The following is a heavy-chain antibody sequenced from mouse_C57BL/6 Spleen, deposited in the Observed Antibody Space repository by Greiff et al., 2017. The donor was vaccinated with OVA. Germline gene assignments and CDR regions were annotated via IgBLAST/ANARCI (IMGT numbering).Heavy chain of an antibody. CDR3: ARGITTVVAKAY. J-gene: IGHJ3*01. V-gene: IGHV1-82*01. Sequence: VQLQQSGPELVKPGASVKISCKASGYAFSSSWMNWVKQRPGKGLEWIGRIYPGDGDTNYNGKFKGKATLTADKSSSTAYMQLSSLTSEDSAVYFCARGITTVVAKAYWGQGTLVTVSA. D-gene: IGHD1-1*01. CDR2: IYPGDGDT. CDR1: GYAFSSSW.